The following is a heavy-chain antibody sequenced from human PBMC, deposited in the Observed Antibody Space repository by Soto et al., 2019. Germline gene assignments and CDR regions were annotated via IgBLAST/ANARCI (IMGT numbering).Heavy chain of an antibody. Sequence: QVQLVQSGAEVKKPGASVRLSCKASGYIFSNYNIHWVRQAPGQRLEWMGWINVGNGDTKYSEKFQGRVTNSRDTSASTAFMELSSLTSEDTGVYYCARDQGLGEVWGQGTTVTVSS. CDR1: GYIFSNYN. J-gene: IGHJ6*02. D-gene: IGHD3-16*01. CDR2: INVGNGDT. V-gene: IGHV1-3*01. CDR3: ARDQGLGEV.